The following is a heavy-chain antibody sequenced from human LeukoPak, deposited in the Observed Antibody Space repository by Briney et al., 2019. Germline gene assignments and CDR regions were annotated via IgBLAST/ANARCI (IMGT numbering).Heavy chain of an antibody. CDR2: ICDEGRKK. Sequence: GGALRLSCAASGFTFSSYGMDGVRQAPGKGGGRVAGICDEGRKKYYADPVKGRFTLSRDNSKNTLYLQMNSLRAEDTAVYYCARAGLFLEWLLDYWGQGTLVPVSS. V-gene: IGHV3-33*01. D-gene: IGHD3-3*01. CDR3: ARAGLFLEWLLDY. J-gene: IGHJ4*02. CDR1: GFTFSSYG.